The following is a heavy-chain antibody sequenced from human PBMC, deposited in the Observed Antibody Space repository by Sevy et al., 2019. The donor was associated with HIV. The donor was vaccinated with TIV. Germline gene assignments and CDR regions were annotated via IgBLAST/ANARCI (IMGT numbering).Heavy chain of an antibody. CDR3: ARDSGLQLFRY. Sequence: GGSLRLSCAASGFTFSNAWMNWVRQAPGKGLEWVALVWYDGSDKYYADSVKGRFTISRDNSKNTLYLQMNSLRVEDTAVYYCARDSGLQLFRYWGQGTLVTVSS. V-gene: IGHV3-33*08. CDR1: GFTFSNAW. J-gene: IGHJ4*02. CDR2: VWYDGSDK. D-gene: IGHD1-1*01.